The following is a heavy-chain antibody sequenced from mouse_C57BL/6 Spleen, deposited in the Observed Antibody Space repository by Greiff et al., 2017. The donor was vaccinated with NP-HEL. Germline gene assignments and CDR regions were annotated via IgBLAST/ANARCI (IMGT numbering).Heavy chain of an antibody. CDR3: ARRGRYDYDGAWFAY. CDR2: IDPSDSET. J-gene: IGHJ3*01. CDR1: GYTFTSYW. V-gene: IGHV1-52*01. D-gene: IGHD2-4*01. Sequence: QVQLQQPGAELVRPGSSVKLSCKASGYTFTSYWMHWVKQRPIQGLEWIGNIDPSDSETHYNQKFKDKATLTVDKSSSTAYMQLSSLTSEDSAVYYCARRGRYDYDGAWFAYWGQGTLVTVSA.